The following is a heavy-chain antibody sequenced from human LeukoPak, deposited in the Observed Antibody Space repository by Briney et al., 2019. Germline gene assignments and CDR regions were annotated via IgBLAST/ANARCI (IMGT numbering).Heavy chain of an antibody. D-gene: IGHD6-19*01. J-gene: IGHJ4*02. CDR2: IYYSGST. CDR3: ARTVYSSGWPLDY. V-gene: IGHV4-59*01. Sequence: SETLSLTCTVSGGSISSYYWSWIRQPPGKGLEWIGYIYYSGSTNYNPSLKSRVTISVDTSKNQFSLKLSSVTAADTAVYYCARTVYSSGWPLDYWGQGTLVTVSS. CDR1: GGSISSYY.